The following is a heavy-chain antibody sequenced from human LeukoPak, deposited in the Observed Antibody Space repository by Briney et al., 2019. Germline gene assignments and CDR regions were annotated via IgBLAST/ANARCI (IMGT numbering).Heavy chain of an antibody. D-gene: IGHD2-2*01. CDR1: GGSISSGSYY. V-gene: IGHV4-61*02. CDR3: ARDLGNIVVVPASWFDP. CDR2: IYTSGST. Sequence: PSETLSLTCTVSGGSISSGSYYWSWIRQPAGKGLEWIGRIYTSGSTNYNPSLKSRVTISVDTSKNQFSLKLSSVTAADTAVYYCARDLGNIVVVPASWFDPWGQGTLVTVSS. J-gene: IGHJ5*02.